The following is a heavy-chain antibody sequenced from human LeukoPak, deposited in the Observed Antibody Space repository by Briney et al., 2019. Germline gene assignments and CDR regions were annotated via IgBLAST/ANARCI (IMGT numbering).Heavy chain of an antibody. CDR1: GGSFSGYY. CDR3: ASIPYCSSTSCYVFDY. CDR2: INHSGST. Sequence: SKTLSLTCAVYGGSFSGYYWSWIRQPPGKGLEWIGEINHSGSTNYNPSLKGRVTISVDTSKNQFSLKLSSVTAADTAVYYCASIPYCSSTSCYVFDYWGQGTLVTVSS. J-gene: IGHJ4*02. V-gene: IGHV4-34*01. D-gene: IGHD2-2*01.